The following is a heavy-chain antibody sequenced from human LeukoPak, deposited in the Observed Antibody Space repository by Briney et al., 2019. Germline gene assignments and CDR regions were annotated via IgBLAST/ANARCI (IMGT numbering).Heavy chain of an antibody. J-gene: IGHJ4*02. CDR1: GASISSGGSY. Sequence: PSETLSLTCTVSGASISSGGSYWTWIRQHPGKGLEWIGYISYSGSPYYNPSLQSRVTMSVDTSKNQVSLKLSSVTAADTAVYYCATGDGYNSFDYWGQGTLVTVSS. D-gene: IGHD5-24*01. V-gene: IGHV4-31*03. CDR2: ISYSGSP. CDR3: ATGDGYNSFDY.